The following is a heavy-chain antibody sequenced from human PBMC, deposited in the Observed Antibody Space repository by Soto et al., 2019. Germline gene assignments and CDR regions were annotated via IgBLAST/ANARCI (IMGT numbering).Heavy chain of an antibody. D-gene: IGHD6-13*01. CDR3: ARGGIVAAPAILDI. CDR2: IGTAGDT. J-gene: IGHJ3*02. CDR1: GFTFSSYD. V-gene: IGHV3-13*01. Sequence: GGSLRLSCAASGFTFSSYDMHWVRQATGKGLEWVSAIGTAGDTYYPGSVKGRFTISRENAKNSLYLQMNSLRAGDTSVYYCARGGIVAAPAILDIWGQGTLVTVSS.